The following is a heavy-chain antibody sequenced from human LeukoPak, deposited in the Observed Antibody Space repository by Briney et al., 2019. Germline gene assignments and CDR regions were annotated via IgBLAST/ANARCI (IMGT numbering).Heavy chain of an antibody. CDR2: INTDGSST. D-gene: IGHD6-13*01. J-gene: IGHJ4*02. CDR3: VKARGGIAASAYFDY. V-gene: IGHV3-74*01. CDR1: GFTFSSYW. Sequence: GGSLRLSCAASGFTFSSYWMHWVRQAPGKGLVWVSRINTDGSSTSYADSVKGRFTISRDNAKNTLYLQMNSLRVEDTALYFCVKARGGIAASAYFDYWGQGTLVTVSS.